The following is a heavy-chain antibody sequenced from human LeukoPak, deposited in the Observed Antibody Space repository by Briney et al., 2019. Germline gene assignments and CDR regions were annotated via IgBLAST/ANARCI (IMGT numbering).Heavy chain of an antibody. CDR1: GGTFSSYA. V-gene: IGHV1-69*06. CDR2: IIPIFGTA. D-gene: IGHD3-22*01. Sequence: SVKVSCKASGGTFSSYAISWVRQAPGQGLEWMGGIIPIFGTANYAQKFQGRVTITADKSTSTAYMELSSLRSEDTAVYYCARVDYYDSSRYYPAFDAFDIWGQGTMVTVSS. CDR3: ARVDYYDSSRYYPAFDAFDI. J-gene: IGHJ3*02.